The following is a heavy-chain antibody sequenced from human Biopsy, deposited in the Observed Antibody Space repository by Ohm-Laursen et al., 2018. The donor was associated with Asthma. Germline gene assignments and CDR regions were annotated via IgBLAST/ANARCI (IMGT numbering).Heavy chain of an antibody. CDR1: GFSFSNFA. CDR2: ISKDASTQ. D-gene: IGHD1-1*01. V-gene: IGHV3-30*01. CDR3: VRDGTDDAFDI. Sequence: SLRLFCSASGFSFSNFAIHWVRQAPGKGLEWVGVISKDASTQDYADSVKGRFTMARDNSKNTLDLQMNSLREEDTAVYYCVRDGTDDAFDIWGQGTVVSVSS. J-gene: IGHJ3*02.